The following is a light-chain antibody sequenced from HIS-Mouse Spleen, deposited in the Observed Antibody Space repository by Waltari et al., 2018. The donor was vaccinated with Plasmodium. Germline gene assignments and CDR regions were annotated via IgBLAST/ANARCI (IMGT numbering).Light chain of an antibody. CDR3: SSYTSSSTLNYV. CDR1: SSDLGGYNY. V-gene: IGLV2-14*01. J-gene: IGLJ1*01. CDR2: EVS. Sequence: QSALTQPASVSGSPGRSITISCSGTSSDLGGYNYVSWYQQHPGKAPKLMIYEVSNRPSGVSNRFSGSKSGNTASLTISGLQAEDEADYYCSSYTSSSTLNYVFGTGTKVTVL.